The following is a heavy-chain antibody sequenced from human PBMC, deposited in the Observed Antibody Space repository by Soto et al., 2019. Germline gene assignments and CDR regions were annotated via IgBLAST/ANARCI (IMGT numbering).Heavy chain of an antibody. CDR3: AKGGRQWLVTSDFNY. Sequence: VQLVESGGGVVQPGRSLRLSCAASGFTFSDYAMHWVRQAPGKGLEWVAVVSHDGRNTHYADSVKGRFTISRDSSKNTVDLEMTSVRAEDTAVYYCAKGGRQWLVTSDFNYWGQGALVTVSS. V-gene: IGHV3-30*18. D-gene: IGHD6-19*01. J-gene: IGHJ4*02. CDR1: GFTFSDYA. CDR2: VSHDGRNT.